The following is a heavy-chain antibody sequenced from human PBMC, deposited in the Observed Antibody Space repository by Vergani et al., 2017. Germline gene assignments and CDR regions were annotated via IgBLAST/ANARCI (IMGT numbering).Heavy chain of an antibody. V-gene: IGHV3-23*04. Sequence: EVQLVESGGGLVKPGGSLRLSCAASGFTFSSYAMSWVRQAPGKGLEWVSAISGSGGSTYYADSVKGRFTISRDNSKNTLYLQMNSLRAEYTAVYYCAKDLGTYSSSWYVDYYGMDVWGQGTTVTVSS. CDR2: ISGSGGST. CDR3: AKDLGTYSSSWYVDYYGMDV. CDR1: GFTFSSYA. J-gene: IGHJ6*02. D-gene: IGHD6-13*01.